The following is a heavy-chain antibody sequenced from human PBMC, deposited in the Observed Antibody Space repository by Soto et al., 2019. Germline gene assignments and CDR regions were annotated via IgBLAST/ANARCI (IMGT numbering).Heavy chain of an antibody. Sequence: SETLSLTCAVSGGSLTSGTYSWNWIRQPLGKGLEWIGYIFPSETTYYNPSLKSRVSISIDVSKNQFSLNLRSLTAADTAVYYCARGREFDSWGQGTLVTVSS. CDR2: IFPSETT. CDR3: ARGREFDS. V-gene: IGHV4-30-2*01. CDR1: GGSLTSGTYS. J-gene: IGHJ4*02.